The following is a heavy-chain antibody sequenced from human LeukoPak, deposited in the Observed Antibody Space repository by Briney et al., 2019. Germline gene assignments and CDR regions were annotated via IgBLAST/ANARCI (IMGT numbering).Heavy chain of an antibody. CDR1: GFTFSTYE. J-gene: IGHJ6*02. Sequence: GGSLRLSCTASGFTFSTYEVNWARQAPGKGLEWVSYISNSGSSISYADSVKGRFTISRDNAKNSAFLQMNSLRVEDTAVYYCESEIYAMDVWGQGTTVTVSS. CDR3: ESEIYAMDV. V-gene: IGHV3-48*03. CDR2: ISNSGSSI. D-gene: IGHD2/OR15-2a*01.